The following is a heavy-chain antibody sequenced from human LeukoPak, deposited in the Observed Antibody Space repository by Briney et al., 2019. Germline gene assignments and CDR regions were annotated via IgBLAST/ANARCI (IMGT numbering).Heavy chain of an antibody. Sequence: PGRSLRLSCAASGFTFDDYAMHWVRQAPGKGLEWVSGISWNSGSIGYADSVKGRFTISRDNAKNSLYLQTNSLRAEDTALYYCAKDGTFGVVIGAFDIWGQGTMVTVSS. J-gene: IGHJ3*02. V-gene: IGHV3-9*01. CDR2: ISWNSGSI. CDR1: GFTFDDYA. D-gene: IGHD3-3*01. CDR3: AKDGTFGVVIGAFDI.